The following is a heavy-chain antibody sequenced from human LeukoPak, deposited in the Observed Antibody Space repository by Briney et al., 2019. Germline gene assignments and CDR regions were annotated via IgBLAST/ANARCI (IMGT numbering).Heavy chain of an antibody. D-gene: IGHD1-26*01. CDR2: IYSGGST. V-gene: IGHV3-53*01. CDR1: GFTFSTFA. J-gene: IGHJ4*02. Sequence: GSLRLSCAASGFTFSTFAMSWVRQAPGKGLEWVSVIYSGGSTYYADSVKARFTISRDNSKNTLYLQMNSLRAEDTAVYYCAREPGGSYYFDYWGQGTLVTVSS. CDR3: AREPGGSYYFDY.